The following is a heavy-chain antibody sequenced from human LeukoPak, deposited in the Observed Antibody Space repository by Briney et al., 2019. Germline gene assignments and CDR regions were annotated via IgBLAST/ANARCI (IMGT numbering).Heavy chain of an antibody. V-gene: IGHV4-4*09. J-gene: IGHJ5*02. D-gene: IGHD1-26*01. Sequence: PSETLSLTCTVSGGSISGYYWTWIRQPPGQGLEWIAYIHSNGYTNYNPSLRSRVTISVDPSKNQFSLTVTPVTAAATAIYYCAQRQGPMSGTYDYFDPWGQGALVTVSS. CDR3: AQRQGPMSGTYDYFDP. CDR2: IHSNGYT. CDR1: GGSISGYY.